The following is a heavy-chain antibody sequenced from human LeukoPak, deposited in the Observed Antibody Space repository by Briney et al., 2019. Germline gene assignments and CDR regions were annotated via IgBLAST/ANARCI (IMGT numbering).Heavy chain of an antibody. J-gene: IGHJ4*02. Sequence: GGSLRLSCAVSGFTVSANYMSWVRQAPGKGLEWVSVIYSGGNTYYADSVKGRFTISRDNSKNTLYLQMNSLRAEDTAVYYCARDRRNSGWHDPYFDYWGQGTLVTVSP. CDR1: GFTVSANY. CDR2: IYSGGNT. CDR3: ARDRRNSGWHDPYFDY. V-gene: IGHV3-53*01. D-gene: IGHD6-19*01.